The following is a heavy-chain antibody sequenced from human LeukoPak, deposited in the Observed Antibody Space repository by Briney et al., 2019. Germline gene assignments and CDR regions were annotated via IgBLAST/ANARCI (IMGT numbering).Heavy chain of an antibody. J-gene: IGHJ4*02. CDR3: ARDGVGFGELSPFDY. V-gene: IGHV4-4*07. D-gene: IGHD3-10*01. Sequence: SETLSLTCTVSGGSISSYYWSWIRQPAGKGLEWIGRIYTSGSTNYNPSLKSRVTMSVDTSKNQFSLKLSSVTAADTAVYYCARDGVGFGELSPFDYWGQGTLVTVSS. CDR1: GGSISSYY. CDR2: IYTSGST.